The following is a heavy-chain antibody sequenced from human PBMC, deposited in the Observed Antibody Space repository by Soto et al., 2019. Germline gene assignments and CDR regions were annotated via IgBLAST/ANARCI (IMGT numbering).Heavy chain of an antibody. CDR3: ARDGGSFQYYYYYYGMDV. Sequence: GGSLRLSCAASGFSFSTYGMHWVRQAPGKGLEWVAFISNDGSNKYYADSVKGRFTISRDNSKNTLYLQMNSLRAEDTAVYYCARDGGSFQYYYYYYGMDVWGQGTTVTVSS. CDR2: ISNDGSNK. J-gene: IGHJ6*02. V-gene: IGHV3-30*03. D-gene: IGHD1-26*01. CDR1: GFSFSTYG.